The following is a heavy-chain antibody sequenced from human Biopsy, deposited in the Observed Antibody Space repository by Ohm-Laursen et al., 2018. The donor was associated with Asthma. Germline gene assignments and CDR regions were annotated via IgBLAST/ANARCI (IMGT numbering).Heavy chain of an antibody. J-gene: IGHJ6*02. V-gene: IGHV3-30*03. CDR2: ISFDGTNK. Sequence: SLRLSCAAPGFSFSSYGMHWVRQTPGKGLEWVAVISFDGTNKYYADSVKGRFTISRDNSKNTLDLQMNSLSAEDSAVYYCARVNGVVESATRMGGMDVWGQGTTVTVSS. CDR1: GFSFSSYG. CDR3: ARVNGVVESATRMGGMDV. D-gene: IGHD2-15*01.